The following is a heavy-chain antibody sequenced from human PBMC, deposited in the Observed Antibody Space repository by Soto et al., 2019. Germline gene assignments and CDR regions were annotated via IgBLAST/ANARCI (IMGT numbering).Heavy chain of an antibody. CDR1: GYTVTTHY. CDR2: INPGSGAA. V-gene: IGHV1-46*01. CDR3: ARGGAVGVAGSAAFDM. Sequence: QVQLVQSGAEVKKPGASVKISCTASGYTVTTHYMHWVRQAPGRGLEWMGAINPGSGAAKYTQTFQARVTMTRDTSTNTVYIEMTALRSEETAVFYCARGGAVGVAGSAAFDMWGQGTMVTVSS. J-gene: IGHJ3*02. D-gene: IGHD3-3*01.